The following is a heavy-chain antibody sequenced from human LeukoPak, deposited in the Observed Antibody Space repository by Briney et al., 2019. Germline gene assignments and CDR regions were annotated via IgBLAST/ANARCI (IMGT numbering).Heavy chain of an antibody. CDR2: ISSSGSTI. D-gene: IGHD3-10*01. CDR3: ARDYYGYDY. Sequence: GGSLRLSCAASGFTFSSYEMNWVRQAPGKGLEWVSYISSSGSTIYYADSVKGRFTISRDNDKHSLYLQMNSLRAEDTAAYYCARDYYGYDYWGQGTLVTVSS. V-gene: IGHV3-48*03. J-gene: IGHJ4*02. CDR1: GFTFSSYE.